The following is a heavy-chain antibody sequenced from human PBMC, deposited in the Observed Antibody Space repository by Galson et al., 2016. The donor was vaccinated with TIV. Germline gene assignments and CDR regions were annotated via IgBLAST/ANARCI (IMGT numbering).Heavy chain of an antibody. CDR1: GLSFSAYW. CDR3: AKDGYWSFDS. V-gene: IGHV3-7*03. D-gene: IGHD2-8*02. J-gene: IGHJ4*02. Sequence: SLRLSCAASGLSFSAYWMNWVRQAPGEGLELVAKIKGDGSETDYLDSVKGRFIVSREHAKNSVFLQMNSLSAEDTAVYYCAKDGYWSFDSWGQGTLVTVSS. CDR2: IKGDGSET.